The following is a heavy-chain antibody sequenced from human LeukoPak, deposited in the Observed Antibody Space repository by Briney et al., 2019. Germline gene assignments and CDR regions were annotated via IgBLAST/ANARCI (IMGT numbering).Heavy chain of an antibody. D-gene: IGHD5-24*01. CDR3: TRQDGYKVDY. V-gene: IGHV5-51*01. J-gene: IGHJ4*02. Sequence: GEALKISCKGSGYRLPSYWIAWVRQMPGKGLEWMGIIYPCDSDTRYSPSFQGQVTISADKSITTAYLQWSSLKASDTAMYYCTRQDGYKVDYWGQGTLVTVSS. CDR1: GYRLPSYW. CDR2: IYPCDSDT.